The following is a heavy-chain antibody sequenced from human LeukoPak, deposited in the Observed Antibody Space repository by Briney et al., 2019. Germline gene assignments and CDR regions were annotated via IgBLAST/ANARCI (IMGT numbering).Heavy chain of an antibody. CDR1: GGSISSGDYY. Sequence: SETLSLTCTVSGGSISSGDYYWSWIRQPPGKGLGWIGYIHYSGSTYYNSSLKSRLTISVDTSKNQFSLKLSSVIAADTAVYYYARRVRAAAFDIWGQGTMVTVS. CDR2: IHYSGST. J-gene: IGHJ3*02. D-gene: IGHD2-2*01. CDR3: ARRVRAAAFDI. V-gene: IGHV4-30-4*01.